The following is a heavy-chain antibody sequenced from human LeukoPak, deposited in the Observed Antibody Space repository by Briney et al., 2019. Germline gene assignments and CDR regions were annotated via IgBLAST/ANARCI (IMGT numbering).Heavy chain of an antibody. CDR3: TSAHKVTTLNYN. CDR1: GFTLSGSA. CDR2: IRSKANSYAT. D-gene: IGHD2-21*02. J-gene: IGHJ4*02. V-gene: IGHV3-73*01. Sequence: PGGSLRLSCAASGFTLSGSAMHRVPQASGKGLGWVGRIRSKANSYATAYAASVKGRLTISRDDSKNTAYLQMHSQITEDTVVYYSTSAHKVTTLNYNWGQGTMVTVSS.